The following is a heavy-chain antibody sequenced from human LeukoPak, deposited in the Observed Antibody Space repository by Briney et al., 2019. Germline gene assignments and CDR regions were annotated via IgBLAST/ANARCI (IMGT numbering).Heavy chain of an antibody. Sequence: GGSLRLSCAVSRFTFSNYWMSWLRRAPGKGLEWVANINQDGSEKYYMDSVKGRFSISRDNAKNALYLQMNSLRAEDTAVYYCARKLYYYDSGGSAGYAGWFDPWGQGTLVTVSS. J-gene: IGHJ5*02. D-gene: IGHD3-22*01. CDR1: RFTFSNYW. V-gene: IGHV3-7*05. CDR2: INQDGSEK. CDR3: ARKLYYYDSGGSAGYAGWFDP.